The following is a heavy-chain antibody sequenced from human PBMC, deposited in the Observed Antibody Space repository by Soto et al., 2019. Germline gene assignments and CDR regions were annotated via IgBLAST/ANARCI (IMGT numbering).Heavy chain of an antibody. CDR2: IYASGIT. V-gene: IGHV4-4*07. D-gene: IGHD2-2*01. J-gene: IGHJ3*01. CDR3: ASAPSKPGAPIWDVFDF. Sequence: SETLSLTCTVSGAPISSYYWSWIRQPAGKGLEWIGRIYASGITNYNPSLKSRVNMSIDTSKNQFSLKLSSVTAADTAVYYCASAPSKPGAPIWDVFDFWGQGTMVTVSS. CDR1: GAPISSYY.